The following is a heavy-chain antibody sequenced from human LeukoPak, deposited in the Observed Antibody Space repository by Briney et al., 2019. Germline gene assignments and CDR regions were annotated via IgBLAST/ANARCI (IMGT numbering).Heavy chain of an antibody. CDR1: GFTFSSYS. Sequence: PGGSLRLSCAATGFTFSSYSVNWVRQAPGKGLAWASSISSSGSYIYYADSVKGRFTFSRDSAKNSLYLQMNSLRAEDTAVYYCARGSGVQVWSSLDYWGQGTLVTVSS. CDR2: ISSSGSYI. D-gene: IGHD5-18*01. J-gene: IGHJ4*02. V-gene: IGHV3-21*01. CDR3: ARGSGVQVWSSLDY.